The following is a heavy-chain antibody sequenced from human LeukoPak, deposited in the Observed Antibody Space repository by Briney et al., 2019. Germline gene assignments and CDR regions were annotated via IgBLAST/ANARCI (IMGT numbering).Heavy chain of an antibody. CDR2: ISSSGGNT. J-gene: IGHJ3*01. CDR3: AKDIQLST. CDR1: GFTFSDSA. Sequence: GGSLRLSCAASGFTFSDSAMTWVRQVPGKGLEWVSLISSSGGNTYYADSVKGRFTISRDNSKTTLSLQMNSLRVEDTAIYYCAKDIQLSTWGLGTMVTVSS. V-gene: IGHV3-23*01. D-gene: IGHD3-16*02.